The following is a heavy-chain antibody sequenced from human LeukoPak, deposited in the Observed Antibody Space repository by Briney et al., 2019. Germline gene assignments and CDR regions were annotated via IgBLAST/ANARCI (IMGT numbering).Heavy chain of an antibody. CDR3: ASPPYDFWSGYYLFAFDV. CDR2: ISGSGGST. D-gene: IGHD3-3*01. V-gene: IGHV3-23*01. J-gene: IGHJ3*01. CDR1: GFTFSGYA. Sequence: PGGSLRLSCAASGFTFSGYAMSWVRQAPGKGLEWVSAISGSGGSTYYADSVKGRFTISRDNSKNTLYLQMNSLRAEDTAVYYCASPPYDFWSGYYLFAFDVWGQGTMVTVSS.